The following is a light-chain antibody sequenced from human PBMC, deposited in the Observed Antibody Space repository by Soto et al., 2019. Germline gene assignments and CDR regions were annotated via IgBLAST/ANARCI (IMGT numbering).Light chain of an antibody. J-gene: IGKJ1*01. CDR1: QTISTW. CDR3: QQYTNTNNPWM. Sequence: DLQVTQSPPTLSASVGDRVTITCRARQTISTWMAWYQQKPGKAPKLLVYDASTLQSGVASRFSGSGSGTEFTLIISGLQPDDSATYYCQQYTNTNNPWMFGQGTKVDIK. V-gene: IGKV1-5*01. CDR2: DAS.